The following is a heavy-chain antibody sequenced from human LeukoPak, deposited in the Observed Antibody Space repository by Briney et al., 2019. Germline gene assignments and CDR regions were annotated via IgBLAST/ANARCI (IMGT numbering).Heavy chain of an antibody. D-gene: IGHD4-23*01. CDR2: INQDGSEK. V-gene: IGHV3-7*01. CDR1: GFTFTTYW. J-gene: IGHJ4*02. CDR3: VRAIGSNTL. Sequence: GSLRLSCAASGFTFTTYWMRWVRQAPGKVLEWVANINQDGSEKYYVDSVKGRFTISRDNAKNSLYLQMNSLRAEDTAVYFCVRAIGSNTLWGQGTLVTVSS.